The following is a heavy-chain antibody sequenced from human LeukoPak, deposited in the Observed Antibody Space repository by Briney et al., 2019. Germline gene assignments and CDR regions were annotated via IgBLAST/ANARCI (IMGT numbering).Heavy chain of an antibody. Sequence: GGSLRLSCAASGFTFSSYGMHWVRQAPGKGLEWVAFIRYDGSNKYYADSVKGRFTISRDNSKNTLYLQMNSLRAEDTAVYYCAKEGQQLAPAGYYFDYWGQGTLVTVSS. CDR2: IRYDGSNK. J-gene: IGHJ4*02. V-gene: IGHV3-30*02. D-gene: IGHD6-6*01. CDR3: AKEGQQLAPAGYYFDY. CDR1: GFTFSSYG.